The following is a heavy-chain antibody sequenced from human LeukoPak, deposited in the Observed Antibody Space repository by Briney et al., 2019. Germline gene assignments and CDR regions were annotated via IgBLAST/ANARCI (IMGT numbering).Heavy chain of an antibody. D-gene: IGHD1-1*01. Sequence: GGSLRLSCTVSGFTVSINSMSWVRQAPGKGLEWVSFIYSGGNTHYSDSVKGRFTISRDNSKNTLYLQMNSLRAEDTAVYYCARDLILGTNWYFDLWGRGTLVTVSS. J-gene: IGHJ2*01. CDR3: ARDLILGTNWYFDL. V-gene: IGHV3-53*01. CDR2: IYSGGNT. CDR1: GFTVSINS.